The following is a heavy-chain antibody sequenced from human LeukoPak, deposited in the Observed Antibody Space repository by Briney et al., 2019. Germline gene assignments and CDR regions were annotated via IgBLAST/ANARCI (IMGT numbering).Heavy chain of an antibody. V-gene: IGHV1-69*13. D-gene: IGHD4-23*01. Sequence: ASVKVSCKASGGTFSSYAISWVRQAPGQGLEWMGGIIPIFGTANHAQKFQSRVTITADESTSTAYMELSSLRSEDTAVYYCARETSTLAPADDSHYYMDVWGKGTTVTVSS. CDR1: GGTFSSYA. CDR3: ARETSTLAPADDSHYYMDV. J-gene: IGHJ6*03. CDR2: IIPIFGTA.